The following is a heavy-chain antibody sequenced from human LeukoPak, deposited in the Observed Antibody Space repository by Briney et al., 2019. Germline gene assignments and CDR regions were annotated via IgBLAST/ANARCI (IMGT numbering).Heavy chain of an antibody. J-gene: IGHJ4*02. CDR2: ISYDGSNK. CDR1: GFTFSSYA. Sequence: GRSLRLSCAASGFTFSSYAMHWVRQAPGKGLEWVAVISYDGSNKYYADSVKGRFTISRDNSKNTLYLQMNSLKAEDTAVYYCAKGGPWQLRAKFDYWGQGTLVTVSS. D-gene: IGHD6-6*01. CDR3: AKGGPWQLRAKFDY. V-gene: IGHV3-30-3*01.